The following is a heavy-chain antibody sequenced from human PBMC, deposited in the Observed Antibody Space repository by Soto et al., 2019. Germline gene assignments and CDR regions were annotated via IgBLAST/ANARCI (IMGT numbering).Heavy chain of an antibody. J-gene: IGHJ6*02. CDR2: IIPIFGTA. D-gene: IGHD4-17*01. V-gene: IGHV1-69*01. CDR3: VRGQKITVTKYYYYYGMDV. Sequence: QVQLVQSGAEVKKPGSSVKVSCKASGGTFSSYAISWVRQAPGQGLEWMGGIIPIFGTANYAQKFQGRVTITADESTSTAYMELSSLRSEDTAVYYCVRGQKITVTKYYYYYGMDVWGQGTTVTVSS. CDR1: GGTFSSYA.